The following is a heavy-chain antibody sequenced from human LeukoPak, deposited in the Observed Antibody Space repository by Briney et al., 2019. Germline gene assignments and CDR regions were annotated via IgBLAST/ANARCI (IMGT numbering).Heavy chain of an antibody. CDR1: GGSITSYY. CDR2: IYYSGST. J-gene: IGHJ4*02. V-gene: IGHV4-59*01. D-gene: IGHD4-11*01. Sequence: SETLSPTCTVSGGSITSYYWSWIRQPPGKGLEWIGNIYYSGSTNYNPSLKSRVTISVDTSKNQFSLRLSSVTAADTAVYYCARYSRGFGYWGQGTLVTVSS. CDR3: ARYSRGFGY.